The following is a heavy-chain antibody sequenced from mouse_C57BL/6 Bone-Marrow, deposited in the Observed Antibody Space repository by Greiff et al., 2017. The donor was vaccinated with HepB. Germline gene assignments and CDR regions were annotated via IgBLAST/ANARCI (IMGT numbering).Heavy chain of an antibody. CDR2: IYPGDGDT. Sequence: QVHVKQSGAELVKPGASVKISCKASGYAFSSYWMNWVKQRPGKGLEWIGQIYPGDGDTNYNGKFKGKATLTADKSSSTAYMQLSSLTSEDSAVYFCARGTTVVAPFYWYFDVWGTGTTVTVSS. CDR3: ARGTTVVAPFYWYFDV. J-gene: IGHJ1*03. D-gene: IGHD1-1*01. V-gene: IGHV1-80*01. CDR1: GYAFSSYW.